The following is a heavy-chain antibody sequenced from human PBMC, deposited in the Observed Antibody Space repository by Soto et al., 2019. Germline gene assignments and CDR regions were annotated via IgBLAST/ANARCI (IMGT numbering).Heavy chain of an antibody. D-gene: IGHD3-16*02. J-gene: IGHJ3*02. CDR2: ISSSSSYI. CDR3: ARDGDYVWGSYRWSDAFDI. CDR1: GFTFSSYS. V-gene: IGHV3-21*01. Sequence: EEQLLESGGDLVQPGGSLRLSCAASGFTFSSYSMNWVRQAPGKGLEWVSSISSSSSYIYYADSVKGRFTISRDNAKNSLYLQMNSLRAEDTAVYYCARDGDYVWGSYRWSDAFDIWGQGTMVTVSS.